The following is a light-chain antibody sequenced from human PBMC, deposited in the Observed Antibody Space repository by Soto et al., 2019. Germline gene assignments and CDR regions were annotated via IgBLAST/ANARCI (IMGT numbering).Light chain of an antibody. CDR1: QGISNY. CDR2: AAS. Sequence: DLQMTQSPSSLSASVGDRVTITCRASQGISNYVAWFQQKPGKAPKSLIYAASTLQSGVPSKFSGSGFGTDFTLTISSLQPEDFATYYCQQYKTYPRTFGQGTKVEIK. V-gene: IGKV1-16*02. CDR3: QQYKTYPRT. J-gene: IGKJ1*01.